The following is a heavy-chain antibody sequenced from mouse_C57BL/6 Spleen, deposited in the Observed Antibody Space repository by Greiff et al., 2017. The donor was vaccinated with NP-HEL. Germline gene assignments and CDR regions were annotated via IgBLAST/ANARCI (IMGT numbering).Heavy chain of an antibody. D-gene: IGHD1-1*01. CDR3: APLYYYGSTSYAMDY. J-gene: IGHJ4*01. CDR2: INPNYGTT. Sequence: EVKLMESGPELVKPGASVKISCKASGYSFTDYNMNWVKQSNGKSLEWIGVINPNYGTTSYNQKFKGKATLTVDQSSSTAYMQLNSLTADDSAVYYCAPLYYYGSTSYAMDYWGQGTSVTVSS. CDR1: GYSFTDYN. V-gene: IGHV1-39*01.